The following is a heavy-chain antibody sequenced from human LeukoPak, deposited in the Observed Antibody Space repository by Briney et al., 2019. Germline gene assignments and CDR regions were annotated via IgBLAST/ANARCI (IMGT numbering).Heavy chain of an antibody. CDR1: GFTFSSYE. CDR3: ARGDRHYFDC. Sequence: GGSLRLSCAASGFTFSSYEMNWVRQAPGKGLEWVSYISGSGSTIYYADSVKGRFTISRDNAKNSLYLQMNSLRAEDTAVYYCARGDRHYFDCWGQGTLVTVSS. CDR2: ISGSGSTI. J-gene: IGHJ4*02. V-gene: IGHV3-48*03.